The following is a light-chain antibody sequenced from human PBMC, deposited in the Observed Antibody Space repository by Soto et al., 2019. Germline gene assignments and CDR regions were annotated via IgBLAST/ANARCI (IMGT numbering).Light chain of an antibody. J-gene: IGKJ2*01. CDR2: GTS. Sequence: EIVLTQSPGTLSLSPGERVTLSCRASQSVSSNYLAWYQQKPGQAPRLLIYGTSSRATGIPVRFSGSGSVTDFTLTISRLEPEDFAVYYCQQYGSSPNTFGQGTKLEIK. V-gene: IGKV3-20*01. CDR1: QSVSSNY. CDR3: QQYGSSPNT.